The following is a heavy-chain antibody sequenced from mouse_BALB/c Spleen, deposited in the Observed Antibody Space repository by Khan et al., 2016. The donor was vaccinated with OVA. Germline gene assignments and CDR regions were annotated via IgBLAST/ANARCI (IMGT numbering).Heavy chain of an antibody. CDR1: GFTFSSYS. CDR3: AAHLTGSFAC. V-gene: IGHV5-6*01. J-gene: IGHJ3*01. CDR2: ISSGGDYT. Sequence: EVELVESGGDLVKPGGSLKLSCAASGFTFSSYSMSWVRQTPDKRLEWVASISSGGDYTYYPDSVKGRFTISRDNAKNTLYLQMSDLKSEDTVMYCCAAHLTGSFACWGQGTLVTVSA. D-gene: IGHD4-1*01.